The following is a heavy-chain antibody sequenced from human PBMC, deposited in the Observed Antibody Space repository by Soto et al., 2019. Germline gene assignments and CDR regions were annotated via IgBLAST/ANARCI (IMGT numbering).Heavy chain of an antibody. V-gene: IGHV4-39*07. CDR3: ARAKLHGSGSYLLRIGYYFDY. D-gene: IGHD3-10*01. Sequence: TSETLSLTCTVSGGSVSSNSYYWGWIRQPPGKGLEWIGSIHYGGSTYYNPSLKSRVTISVDTSKNQFSLKLNSVTAADTAVYYCARAKLHGSGSYLLRIGYYFDYWGQGTLVTVSS. CDR2: IHYGGST. J-gene: IGHJ4*02. CDR1: GGSVSSNSYY.